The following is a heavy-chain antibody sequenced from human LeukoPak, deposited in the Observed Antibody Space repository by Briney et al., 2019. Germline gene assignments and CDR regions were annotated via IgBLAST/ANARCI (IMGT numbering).Heavy chain of an antibody. D-gene: IGHD3-16*01. CDR1: GFTFSSYG. CDR2: ITSSSSNK. Sequence: PGGSLRLSCAASGFTFSSYGMSRVRQAPGEGPEWVSSITSSSSNKDYVDSVKGRFTVSRDNAKNSLYLQMDSLRVEDTAVYYCARDPPSRGTRYFDYWGQGILVTVSS. CDR3: ARDPPSRGTRYFDY. J-gene: IGHJ4*02. V-gene: IGHV3-21*01.